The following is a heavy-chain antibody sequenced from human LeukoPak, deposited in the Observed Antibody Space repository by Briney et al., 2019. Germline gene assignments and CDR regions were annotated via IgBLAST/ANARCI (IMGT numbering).Heavy chain of an antibody. CDR2: IYTSGST. V-gene: IGHV4-4*07. J-gene: IGHJ4*02. CDR3: ARAPYPSMWNPGPFPYDY. Sequence: SETLSLTCTVSGGSISSYYWSWIRQPAGKGLEWIGRIYTSGSTNYNPSLKSRVTMSVDTSKNQFSLKLSSVTAADTAVYYCARAPYPSMWNPGPFPYDYWGQGTLVTVSS. CDR1: GGSISSYY. D-gene: IGHD6-6*01.